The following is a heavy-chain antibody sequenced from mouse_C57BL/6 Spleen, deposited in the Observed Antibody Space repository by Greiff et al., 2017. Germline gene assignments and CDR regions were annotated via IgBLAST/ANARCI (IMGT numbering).Heavy chain of an antibody. V-gene: IGHV1-69*01. Sequence: QVQLQQPGAELVMPGASVKLSCKASGYTFTSYWMPWVKQRPGQGLEWIGEIDPSDSYTNYNQKFKGKSTLTVDKSSSTAYMQLSSLTSEDSAVYYCAREGPGDSSSYYAMDYWGQGTSVTVSS. J-gene: IGHJ4*01. CDR1: GYTFTSYW. CDR2: IDPSDSYT. D-gene: IGHD1-1*01. CDR3: AREGPGDSSSYYAMDY.